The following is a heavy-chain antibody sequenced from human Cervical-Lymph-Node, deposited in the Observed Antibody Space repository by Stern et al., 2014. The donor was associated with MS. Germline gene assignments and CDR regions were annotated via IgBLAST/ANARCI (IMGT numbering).Heavy chain of an antibody. D-gene: IGHD3-22*01. CDR2: IFSNNEK. V-gene: IGHV2-26*01. Sequence: QITLKESGPVLVKPTETLTLTCTVSGFSLSHDRMGVSWIRQSPGKALEWLAPIFSNNEKSYSASLKSRLTISKDTSKSQVVLTMTNMDPADTATYFCARIFRRSYYYHNGVYLYNWFDPWGQGTLVTVSS. CDR1: GFSLSHDRMG. CDR3: ARIFRRSYYYHNGVYLYNWFDP. J-gene: IGHJ5*02.